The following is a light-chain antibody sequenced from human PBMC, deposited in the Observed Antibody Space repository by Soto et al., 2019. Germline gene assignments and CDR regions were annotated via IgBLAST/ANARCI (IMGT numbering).Light chain of an antibody. J-gene: IGLJ2*01. CDR3: CSYAGRSTLV. Sequence: QSVLTQPASVSGSPGQSITISCTGTSSDVGSYNLVSWYQQHPGKAPKLMISEVSKRPSGVSNRFSGSKSGNTASLTISGLQAEDEADYYCCSYAGRSTLVFGGGTKVTVL. CDR2: EVS. CDR1: SSDVGSYNL. V-gene: IGLV2-23*02.